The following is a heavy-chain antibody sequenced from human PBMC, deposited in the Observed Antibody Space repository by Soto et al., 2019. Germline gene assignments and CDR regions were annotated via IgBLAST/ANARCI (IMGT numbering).Heavy chain of an antibody. V-gene: IGHV4-31*02. J-gene: IGHJ6*02. CDR1: GGSISSGGYY. Sequence: PSETLSLTCTVSGGSISSGGYYWNWIRQHPGKGLEWIGYIYYSGSTYYNPSLKSRVTISVDTSENQFSLKLSSVTAADTAVYYCARVPSRRSPSSSSGGMDVWGQGTTVTVSS. D-gene: IGHD6-6*01. CDR3: ARVPSRRSPSSSSGGMDV. CDR2: IYYSGST.